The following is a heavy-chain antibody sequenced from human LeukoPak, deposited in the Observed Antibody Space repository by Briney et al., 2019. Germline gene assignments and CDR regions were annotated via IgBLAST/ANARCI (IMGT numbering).Heavy chain of an antibody. V-gene: IGHV1-69*13. CDR3: ATSSTVTTGHVDY. Sequence: GASVKVSCKASGGTFSSYAISWVRQAPGRGLEWMGGIIPIFGTANYAQKFQGRVTITADESTSTAYMELSSLRSEDTAVYYCATSSTVTTGHVDYWGQGTLVTVSS. CDR1: GGTFSSYA. D-gene: IGHD4-17*01. J-gene: IGHJ4*02. CDR2: IIPIFGTA.